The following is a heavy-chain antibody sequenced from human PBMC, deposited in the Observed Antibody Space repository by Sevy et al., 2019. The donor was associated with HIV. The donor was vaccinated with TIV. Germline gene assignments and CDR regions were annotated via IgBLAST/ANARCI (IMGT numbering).Heavy chain of an antibody. D-gene: IGHD3-10*01. CDR1: GGSISSGGYY. J-gene: IGHJ4*02. V-gene: IGHV4-31*03. CDR2: IYYSGST. CDR3: ARGPDLPTIGGYYFDY. Sequence: SETLSLTCTVSGGSISSGGYYWSWIRQHPGKGLEWIGYIYYSGSTYYNPSLKSRVTISVDTSKNQFSLKLSSVTAADTAMYYCARGPDLPTIGGYYFDYWGQGTLVTVSS.